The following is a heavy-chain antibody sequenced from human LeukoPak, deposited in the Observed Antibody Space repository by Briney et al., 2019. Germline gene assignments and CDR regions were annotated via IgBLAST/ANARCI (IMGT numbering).Heavy chain of an antibody. CDR3: AKRDPAHGSIAAAGTHTWNWFDP. Sequence: ASVKVSCKASGGTFSSYAISWVRQAPGQGLEWMGGIIPIFGTANYAQKFQGRVTITADESTSTAYMELSSLRAEDTAVYYCAKRDPAHGSIAAAGTHTWNWFDPWGQGTLVTVSS. CDR1: GGTFSSYA. CDR2: IIPIFGTA. V-gene: IGHV1-69*13. D-gene: IGHD6-13*01. J-gene: IGHJ5*02.